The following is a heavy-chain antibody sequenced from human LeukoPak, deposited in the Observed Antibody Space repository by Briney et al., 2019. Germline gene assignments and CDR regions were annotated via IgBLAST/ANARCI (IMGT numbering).Heavy chain of an antibody. CDR1: GNTFTGYY. CDR2: INPNSGGT. V-gene: IGHV1-2*04. Sequence: ASVKVSCKASGNTFTGYYMHWVRQAPGQGLEWMGWINPNSGGTNYAQKFQGWVTMTRDTSISTAYMELSRLRSDDTAVYYCARASIYDFWSGYLGPYYGMDVWGQGTTVTVSS. D-gene: IGHD3-3*01. J-gene: IGHJ6*02. CDR3: ARASIYDFWSGYLGPYYGMDV.